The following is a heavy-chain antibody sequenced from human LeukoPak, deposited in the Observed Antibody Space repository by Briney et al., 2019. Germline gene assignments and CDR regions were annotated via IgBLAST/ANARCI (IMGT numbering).Heavy chain of an antibody. V-gene: IGHV3-20*04. J-gene: IGHJ3*02. CDR3: ARIDTYYYDSSGYYSAFDI. D-gene: IGHD3-22*01. CDR1: GFTFDNYG. CDR2: INWNGGST. Sequence: RSGGSLRLSCAASGFTFDNYGMSWVRQAPGKGLEWVAGINWNGGSTGYADSVKGRFTISRDNAKNSLYLQMNSLGAEDTALYYCARIDTYYYDSSGYYSAFDIWGQGTIVTVSS.